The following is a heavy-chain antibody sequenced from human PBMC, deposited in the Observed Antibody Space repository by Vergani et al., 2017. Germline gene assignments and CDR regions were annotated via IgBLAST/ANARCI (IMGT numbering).Heavy chain of an antibody. Sequence: QVQVVQSGAEVKKSGASVKVSCKTSGYTFSNYYMHWVRQAPGQGLEWMGIINPSGSHTNYAQKFQGRVTMTRDTSTSTVYIELSSLRSEDTAIYYCARGDYGILTGYRYWGQGTLVTVSA. V-gene: IGHV1-46*03. J-gene: IGHJ4*02. CDR3: ARGDYGILTGYRY. CDR2: INPSGSHT. D-gene: IGHD3-9*01. CDR1: GYTFSNYY.